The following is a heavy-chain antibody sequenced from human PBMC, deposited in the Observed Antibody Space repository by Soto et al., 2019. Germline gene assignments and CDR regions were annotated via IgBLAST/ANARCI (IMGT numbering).Heavy chain of an antibody. J-gene: IGHJ2*01. CDR3: ARASYYDSSGYYWYFDL. D-gene: IGHD3-22*01. CDR1: VGSISIGGYY. CDR2: IYYSGST. Sequence: PSETLALSCTFSVGSISIGGYYWSWIRQHRGKGLEWIGYIYYSGSTYYNPSLKSRVTISVDTSKNQFSLKLSSVTAADTAVYYCARASYYDSSGYYWYFDLWGRGTMVTVSS. V-gene: IGHV4-31*03.